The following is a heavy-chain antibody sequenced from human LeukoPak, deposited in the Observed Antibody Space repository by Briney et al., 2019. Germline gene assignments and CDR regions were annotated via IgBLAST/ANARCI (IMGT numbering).Heavy chain of an antibody. Sequence: SVKVSCKASGGTFSSYAISWVRQAPGQGLEWMGGIIPIFGTTNYAQMFQGRVTITADESTSTAYMELSSLRSEDTAVYYCARGGYYYDSSGYSHLPDYWGQGTLVTVSA. J-gene: IGHJ4*02. CDR3: ARGGYYYDSSGYSHLPDY. V-gene: IGHV1-69*01. D-gene: IGHD3-22*01. CDR2: IIPIFGTT. CDR1: GGTFSSYA.